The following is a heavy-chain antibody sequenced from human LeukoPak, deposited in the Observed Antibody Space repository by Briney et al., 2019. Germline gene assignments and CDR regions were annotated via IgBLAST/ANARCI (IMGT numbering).Heavy chain of an antibody. CDR1: GGTFSSYA. Sequence: SVKVSCKASGGTFSSYAISWVRQAPGQGLEWMGGIIPIFGTANYAQKFQGRVTITADESTSTAYMELSSLRSEDTAVYYCARGVHCSSTSCYWVGYFQHWGQDTLVTVSS. CDR2: IIPIFGTA. D-gene: IGHD2-2*01. V-gene: IGHV1-69*13. J-gene: IGHJ1*01. CDR3: ARGVHCSSTSCYWVGYFQH.